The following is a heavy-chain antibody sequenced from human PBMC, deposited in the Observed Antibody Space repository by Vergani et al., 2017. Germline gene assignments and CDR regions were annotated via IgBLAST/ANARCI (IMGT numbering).Heavy chain of an antibody. D-gene: IGHD1-1*01. Sequence: QVQLVQSGAEVKKPGSSVKVSCKASGGTFSSYAISWLRQAPGQGLEWMGGIIPIVGTANYAQKFQGRVTITADESTSTAYMELSSLRSEDTAVYYCARYPLLGTRGYNWFDPWGQGTLVTVSS. CDR3: ARYPLLGTRGYNWFDP. J-gene: IGHJ5*02. CDR1: GGTFSSYA. CDR2: IIPIVGTA. V-gene: IGHV1-69*01.